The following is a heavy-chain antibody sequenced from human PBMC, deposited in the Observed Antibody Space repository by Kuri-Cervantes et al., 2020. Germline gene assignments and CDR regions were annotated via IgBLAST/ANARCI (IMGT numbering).Heavy chain of an antibody. CDR1: GYTFTSYD. CDR3: ARTAAAGPTHYGMDV. D-gene: IGHD6-13*01. Sequence: ASVKVSCKASGYTFTSYDINWVRQATGQGLEWMGWINPNSGGTNYAQKFQGWVTMTRDTSISTAYMELSRLRSDDTAVYYCARTAAAGPTHYGMDVWGQGTTVTDSS. V-gene: IGHV1-2*04. J-gene: IGHJ6*02. CDR2: INPNSGGT.